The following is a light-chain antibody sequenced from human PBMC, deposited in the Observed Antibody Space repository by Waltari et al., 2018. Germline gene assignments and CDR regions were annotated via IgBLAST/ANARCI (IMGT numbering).Light chain of an antibody. V-gene: IGLV2-8*01. J-gene: IGLJ2*01. CDR2: EVS. CDR3: SSYAGSMTLV. CDR1: SSDVGGYNF. Sequence: QSALTQPPSASGSPGQSVTISCTGTSSDVGGYNFLSWYQQQPGKAPKLMFYEVSERPSGVPDRFSGSKSGNTASLTVSGLQTEDESDYYCSSYAGSMTLVFGGGTKLTVL.